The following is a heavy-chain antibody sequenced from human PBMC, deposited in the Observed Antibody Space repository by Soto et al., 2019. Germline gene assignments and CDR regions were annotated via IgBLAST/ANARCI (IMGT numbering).Heavy chain of an antibody. V-gene: IGHV3-15*07. D-gene: IGHD3-22*01. Sequence: GGSLRLSCAASGFTFSTAWMNWVRQAPGKGLEWVGRIKSHTDGGTTDYAAPVKGRFTISRDDSKNTLYLQMNSLKTEDTAVYYCTTDPVTMIVVVPSSGWGQGTLVTVSS. J-gene: IGHJ4*02. CDR2: IKSHTDGGTT. CDR3: TTDPVTMIVVVPSSG. CDR1: GFTFSTAW.